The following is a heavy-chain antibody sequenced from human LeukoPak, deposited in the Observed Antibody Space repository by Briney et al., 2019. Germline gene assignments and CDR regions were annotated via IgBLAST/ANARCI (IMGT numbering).Heavy chain of an antibody. CDR3: ASGAGYSSSWSAFDI. D-gene: IGHD6-13*01. CDR2: IKQDGSER. Sequence: GGSLRLSCAASGFTFSSYWMSWVRQAPEKGLEWVANIKQDGSERYYVDSVKGRFTISRDNAKNSLYLQMNSLRAEDTAVYYCASGAGYSSSWSAFDIWGQGTMVTVSS. J-gene: IGHJ3*02. V-gene: IGHV3-7*05. CDR1: GFTFSSYW.